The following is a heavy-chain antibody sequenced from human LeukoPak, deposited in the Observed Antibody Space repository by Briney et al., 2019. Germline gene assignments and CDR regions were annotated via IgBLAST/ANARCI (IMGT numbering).Heavy chain of an antibody. CDR2: ISAYNGNT. D-gene: IGHD3-16*02. V-gene: IGHV1-18*01. CDR1: GYTFTSYG. CDR3: ARGRTGVITEDYFDY. J-gene: IGHJ4*02. Sequence: ASVKVSCKASGYTFTSYGISWVRQAPGQGLEWMGWISAYNGNTNYAQKLQGRVTMTTDTSTSTAYMELRSLRSDDTAVYYCARGRTGVITEDYFDYWGQGTLVTVSS.